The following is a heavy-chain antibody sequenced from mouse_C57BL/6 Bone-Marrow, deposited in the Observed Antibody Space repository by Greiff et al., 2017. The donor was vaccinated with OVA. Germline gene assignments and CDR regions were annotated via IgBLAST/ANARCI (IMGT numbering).Heavy chain of an antibody. CDR3: ARNNDWYFDV. D-gene: IGHD6-1*01. Sequence: EVQGVESGGGLVKPGGSLKLSCAASGFTFSDYGMHWVRQAPEKGLEWVAYISRGSSTIYYADTVKGRFTISRDNAKNTLFLQMTSLRSEDTAMYYCARNNDWYFDVWGTGTAVTVSA. CDR2: ISRGSSTI. V-gene: IGHV5-17*01. J-gene: IGHJ1*03. CDR1: GFTFSDYG.